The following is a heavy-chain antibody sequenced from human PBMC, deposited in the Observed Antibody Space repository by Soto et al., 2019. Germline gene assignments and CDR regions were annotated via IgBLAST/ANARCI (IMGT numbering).Heavy chain of an antibody. Sequence: GESLKVSCKGSGYSFTSYWSSWVRQMPGKGLEWMGRIDPSDSYTNYGPSFQGNVTISADKSISTAYLQWSSLKASDTAMYYCARHPGYCSSTSCFVDWDYWGQGTLVTVSS. CDR1: GYSFTSYW. J-gene: IGHJ4*02. CDR3: ARHPGYCSSTSCFVDWDY. CDR2: IDPSDSYT. D-gene: IGHD2-2*01. V-gene: IGHV5-10-1*01.